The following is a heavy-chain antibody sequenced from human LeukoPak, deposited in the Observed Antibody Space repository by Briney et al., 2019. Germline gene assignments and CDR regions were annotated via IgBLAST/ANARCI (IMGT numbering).Heavy chain of an antibody. CDR3: ARDPRAEGELVFDY. CDR2: INHSGST. J-gene: IGHJ4*02. V-gene: IGHV4-39*07. D-gene: IGHD6-6*01. CDR1: GGSISSVGYY. Sequence: SETLSLTCTVSGGSISSVGYYWGWIRQPPGKGLEWIGEINHSGSTNYNPSLKSRVTISVDTSKNQFSLILSSVTAADTAVYYCARDPRAEGELVFDYWGQGTLVTVSS.